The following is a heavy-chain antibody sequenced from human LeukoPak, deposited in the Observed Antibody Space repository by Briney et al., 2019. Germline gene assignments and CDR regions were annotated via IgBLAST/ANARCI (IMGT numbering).Heavy chain of an antibody. CDR2: ISSSGDDT. CDR1: GFTFSSYA. J-gene: IGHJ4*02. CDR3: ASARPGDGYNFFDY. D-gene: IGHD5-24*01. V-gene: IGHV3-23*01. Sequence: GGSLTLSCAASGFTFSSYAMSWVRQAPGKGLEYISAISSSGDDTLYADSVKGRFTISRDNFKNTLYLQMNSLRAEDTAVYYCASARPGDGYNFFDYWGQGTLVTVSS.